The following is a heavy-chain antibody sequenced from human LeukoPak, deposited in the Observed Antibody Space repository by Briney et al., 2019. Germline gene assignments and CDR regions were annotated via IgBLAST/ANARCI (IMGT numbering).Heavy chain of an antibody. D-gene: IGHD6-13*01. Sequence: AGGSLRLSCATSGFTFTSYGMNWVRQAPGNGLEWVAFIRYDGRDSYYAASVKGRFTISRDNSQNTLDLQMNSLRLEDTAMYYCAKDRYSSSSTFTVNPFDYWGQGILVTVSS. J-gene: IGHJ4*02. CDR1: GFTFTSYG. CDR2: IRYDGRDS. CDR3: AKDRYSSSSTFTVNPFDY. V-gene: IGHV3-30*02.